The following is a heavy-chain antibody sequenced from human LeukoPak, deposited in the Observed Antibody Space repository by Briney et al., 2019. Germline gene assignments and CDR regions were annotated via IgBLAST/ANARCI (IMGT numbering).Heavy chain of an antibody. CDR1: GGSISSYY. J-gene: IGHJ4*02. CDR3: ARVTGYMIEDYFDY. CDR2: IYTSGST. V-gene: IGHV4-4*08. D-gene: IGHD3-22*01. Sequence: PSETLSLTCTVSGGSISSYYWSWIRQPPGKGLEWIGRIYTSGSTNYNPSLKSRVTISVDTSKNQFSLKLSSVTAADTAVYYCARVTGYMIEDYFDYWGQGTLGTVSS.